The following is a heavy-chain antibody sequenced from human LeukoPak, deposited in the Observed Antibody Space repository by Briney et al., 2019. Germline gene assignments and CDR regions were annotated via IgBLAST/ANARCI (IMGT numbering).Heavy chain of an antibody. Sequence: PSETLSLTCAVYGGSFSGYYWSWIRQPPGKGLEWIGEINHSGSTNYNPSLKSRVTISVDTSKNQFSLKLSSVTAADTAVYYCTTGSMVREDWGQGTLVTVSS. V-gene: IGHV4-34*01. D-gene: IGHD3-10*01. CDR3: TTGSMVRED. CDR1: GGSFSGYY. CDR2: INHSGST. J-gene: IGHJ4*02.